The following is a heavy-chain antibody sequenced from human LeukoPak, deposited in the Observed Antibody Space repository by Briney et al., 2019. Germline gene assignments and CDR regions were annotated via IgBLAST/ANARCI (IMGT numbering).Heavy chain of an antibody. CDR3: ARVYGDYLAYWFFDV. V-gene: IGHV4-59*08. Sequence: PSETLSLTCTVSGGSISSYYWSWIRQPPGKGLEWIGYIYYSGSTNYNPSLKSRVTISVDTSKSQFSLKLTSVTAADTAVYYCARVYGDYLAYWFFDVWGRGTLVTVSS. D-gene: IGHD4-17*01. CDR2: IYYSGST. J-gene: IGHJ2*01. CDR1: GGSISSYY.